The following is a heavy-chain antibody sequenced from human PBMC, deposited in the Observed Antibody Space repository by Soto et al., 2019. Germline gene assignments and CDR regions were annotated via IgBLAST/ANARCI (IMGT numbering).Heavy chain of an antibody. D-gene: IGHD6-19*01. CDR3: ARGYSSGWQQDWYFDL. J-gene: IGHJ2*01. Sequence: QVQLVQSGAEVKKPGSSVKVSCKASGGTFSSYAISWVRQAPEQGLEWMGGIVPIFGTANYAQKFQGRVTITADESTSTAYMELSSLRSEDTAVYYCARGYSSGWQQDWYFDLWGRGTLVTVSS. V-gene: IGHV1-69*12. CDR2: IVPIFGTA. CDR1: GGTFSSYA.